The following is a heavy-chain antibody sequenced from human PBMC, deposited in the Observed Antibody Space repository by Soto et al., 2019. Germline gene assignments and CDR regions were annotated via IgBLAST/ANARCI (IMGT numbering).Heavy chain of an antibody. CDR3: ASEARGSITGTTGSWFDP. Sequence: SETLSLTCTVSGGSISSSSYYWGWIRQPPGKGLEWIGSIYYSGSTYYNPSLKSRVTISVDTSKNQFSLKLSSVTAADTAVYYCASEARGSITGTTGSWFDPWGQGTLVTVSS. V-gene: IGHV4-39*01. CDR2: IYYSGST. J-gene: IGHJ5*02. D-gene: IGHD1-7*01. CDR1: GGSISSSSYY.